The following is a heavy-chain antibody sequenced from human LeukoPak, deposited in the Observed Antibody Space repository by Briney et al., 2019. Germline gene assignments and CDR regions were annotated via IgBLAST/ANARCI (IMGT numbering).Heavy chain of an antibody. D-gene: IGHD3-22*01. Sequence: GGSLRLSCAASGFTFSSYGMHWVRQAPGKGLEWVAFIRYDGSNKYYADSLKGRFTISRDNSKNTLYLQMNSLRAEDTAVYYCANRGGYYDSSGLGHFDYWGQGTLVTVSS. J-gene: IGHJ4*02. CDR3: ANRGGYYDSSGLGHFDY. V-gene: IGHV3-30*02. CDR2: IRYDGSNK. CDR1: GFTFSSYG.